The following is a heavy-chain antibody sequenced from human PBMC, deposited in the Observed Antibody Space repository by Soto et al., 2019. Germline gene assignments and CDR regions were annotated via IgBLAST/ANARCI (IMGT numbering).Heavy chain of an antibody. CDR3: ARDSYDILTGQKRYFDF. CDR1: GFTFSSSW. Sequence: GGSLRLSCAASGFTFSSSWMAWVRQAPGKGLEWVALINPDGSVASYVGSVRGRFIISRDNAQNSLYLQMNSLKSEDAAMYFCARDSYDILTGQKRYFDFWGQGNLVTVSS. CDR2: INPDGSVA. D-gene: IGHD3-9*01. V-gene: IGHV3-7*03. J-gene: IGHJ4*02.